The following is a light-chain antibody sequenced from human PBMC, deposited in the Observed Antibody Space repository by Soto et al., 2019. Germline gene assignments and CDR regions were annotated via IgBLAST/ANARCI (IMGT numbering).Light chain of an antibody. CDR1: QSVSSSY. V-gene: IGKV3-20*01. Sequence: IVLTQSPGTQSLSPGERATLSCRASQSVSSSYLAWYQQKPGQAPRLLIYAASSRATGIPDRFSGSGSGTDFTLTISRLEPEDSAVYYCQQYGGSRTFGQGTKVEIK. CDR3: QQYGGSRT. CDR2: AAS. J-gene: IGKJ1*01.